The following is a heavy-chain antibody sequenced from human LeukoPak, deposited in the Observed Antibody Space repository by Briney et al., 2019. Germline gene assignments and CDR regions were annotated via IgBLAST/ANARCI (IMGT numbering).Heavy chain of an antibody. V-gene: IGHV3-21*01. CDR1: GFTFSSYS. Sequence: GGSLRLSCAASGFTFSSYSMNWVRQAPGKGLEWVSSISSSSSYIYYADSVKGRFTISRDNAKNSLYLQMNSLRAEDTAVYYCARDKKEWQWLSDFDYWGQGTLVTASS. J-gene: IGHJ4*02. CDR3: ARDKKEWQWLSDFDY. CDR2: ISSSSSYI. D-gene: IGHD6-19*01.